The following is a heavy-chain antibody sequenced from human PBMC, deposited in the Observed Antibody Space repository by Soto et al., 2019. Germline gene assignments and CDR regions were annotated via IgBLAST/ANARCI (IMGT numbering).Heavy chain of an antibody. CDR3: VRHGNVPARPFYYYGMDV. CDR1: GYSFTRYW. CDR2: IDPSDSYT. V-gene: IGHV5-10-1*01. J-gene: IGHJ6*02. Sequence: GEALTIPLEGSGYSFTRYWSSWVRQMKGKGLEWMGRIDPSDSYTNYSPSLKGRVTISLDKPKNQFSLSLTSVTAADTAVYYCVRHGNVPARPFYYYGMDVWGQGTTVTVSS. D-gene: IGHD6-6*01.